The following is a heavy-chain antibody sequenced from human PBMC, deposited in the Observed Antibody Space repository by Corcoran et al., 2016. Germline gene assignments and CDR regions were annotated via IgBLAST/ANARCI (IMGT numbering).Heavy chain of an antibody. D-gene: IGHD6-19*01. CDR1: GGTFSSYA. CDR2: IIPIFGTA. V-gene: IGHV1-69*01. CDR3: AGGFWQWRAHYYYYGMDV. Sequence: QVQLVQSGAEVKKPGSSVKVSCKASGGTFSSYAISWVRQAPGQGLEWMGGIIPIFGTANYAQKFQGRVTITADESTSTAYMELSSLRSEDTAVYYCAGGFWQWRAHYYYYGMDVWGQGTTVTVSS. J-gene: IGHJ6*02.